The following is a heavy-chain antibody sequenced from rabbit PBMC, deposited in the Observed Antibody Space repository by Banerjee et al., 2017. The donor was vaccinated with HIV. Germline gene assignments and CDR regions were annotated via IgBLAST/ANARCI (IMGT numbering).Heavy chain of an antibody. CDR1: GLDFSSSYY. D-gene: IGHD1-1*01. CDR3: ARDPASDSYNFEGDL. CDR2: IYGGSSGSA. J-gene: IGHJ3*01. Sequence: QEQLVEYGGDLVQPGASLTLTCTASGLDFSSSYYMCWVRQAPGKGLEWIACIYGGSSGSAYYASWAKGRFTISKTSSTTVTLQMTSLTAADTATYFCARDPASDSYNFEGDLWGQGTLVTVS. V-gene: IGHV1S45*01.